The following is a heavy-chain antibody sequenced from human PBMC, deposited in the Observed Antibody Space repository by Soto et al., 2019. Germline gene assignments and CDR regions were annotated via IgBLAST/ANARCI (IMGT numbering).Heavy chain of an antibody. CDR1: GGSFSGYY. CDR2: INHSGSI. CDR3: AAGGYCSGGSCYGARYYYYMDV. J-gene: IGHJ6*03. V-gene: IGHV4-34*01. D-gene: IGHD2-15*01. Sequence: QVQLQQWGAGLLKPSETLSLTCAVYGGSFSGYYWSWIRQPPGKGLEWIGEINHSGSINYNPSLKSRGTISVDTSKNQFSLKLSSVTAADTSVYYCAAGGYCSGGSCYGARYYYYMDVWGKGTTSTVSS.